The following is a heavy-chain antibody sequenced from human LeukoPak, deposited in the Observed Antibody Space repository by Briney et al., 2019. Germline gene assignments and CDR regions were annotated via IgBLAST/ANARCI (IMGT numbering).Heavy chain of an antibody. V-gene: IGHV3-48*03. J-gene: IGHJ6*04. CDR1: GSTFSSYE. CDR3: ARDQGSGYYYYGMDV. D-gene: IGHD2-15*01. CDR2: ISSSGSTI. Sequence: GGTLRLSCAASGSTFSSYEMNWARQAPGKELEWGSYISSSGSTIYYADSVKGRFTISRDNAKNSLYLQMNSLRAEDTAVYYCARDQGSGYYYYGMDVWGKGTTVTVSS.